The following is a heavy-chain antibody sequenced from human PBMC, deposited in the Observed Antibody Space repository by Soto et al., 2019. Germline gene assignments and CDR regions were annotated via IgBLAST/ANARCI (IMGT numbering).Heavy chain of an antibody. Sequence: PGESLKISCKAFACSFTSYRIGWVRQTPGKGLEWMGIIWPADSDTRYSSSFQGHVTISVDKSISTSYLQWSSLEASDTAIFYCARREGSGWFAYWGQGTLVTVSS. CDR1: ACSFTSYR. J-gene: IGHJ5*01. CDR3: ARREGSGWFAY. CDR2: IWPADSDT. V-gene: IGHV5-51*01. D-gene: IGHD6-19*01.